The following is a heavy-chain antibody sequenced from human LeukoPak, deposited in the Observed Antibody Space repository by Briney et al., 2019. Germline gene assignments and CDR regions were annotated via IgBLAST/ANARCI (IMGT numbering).Heavy chain of an antibody. Sequence: PSETLSLTCAVSDYSISSAYFWGWLRQPPGKGLEWIGSFYHSGTTYYNPSLKSRVTISVDTSKNQFSLKLSSVTAADTAVYYCAKDRGYWSPDWYFDLWGRGTLVTVSS. CDR2: FYHSGTT. J-gene: IGHJ2*01. CDR3: AKDRGYWSPDWYFDL. CDR1: DYSISSAYF. D-gene: IGHD2-8*02. V-gene: IGHV4-38-2*02.